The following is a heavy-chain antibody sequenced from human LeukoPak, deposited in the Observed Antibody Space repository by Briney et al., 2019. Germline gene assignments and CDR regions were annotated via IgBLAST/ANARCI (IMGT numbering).Heavy chain of an antibody. J-gene: IGHJ4*02. CDR3: VKDGHSSGNNFDY. D-gene: IGHD1-26*01. V-gene: IGHV3-23*01. CDR2: ISGSGGST. Sequence: GGSLRPSCAASRFSFSSHAMSWVRQAPGKGLEWVSGISGSGGSTYYAGSVKGRFTISRDNSKNTLYLQMNSLRAEDTAVYFCVKDGHSSGNNFDYWGQGTLVTVSS. CDR1: RFSFSSHA.